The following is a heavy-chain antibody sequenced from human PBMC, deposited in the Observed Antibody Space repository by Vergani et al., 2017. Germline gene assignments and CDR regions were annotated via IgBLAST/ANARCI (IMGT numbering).Heavy chain of an antibody. CDR1: GGSISSGSYY. V-gene: IGHV4-39*01. CDR3: ARRDTAMVTMGFDY. J-gene: IGHJ4*02. CDR2: IYYSGST. Sequence: QVQLQESGPGLVKPSQTLSLTCTVSGGSISSGSYYWGWIRQPPGKGLEWIGSIYYSGSTYYNPSLKSRVTISVDTSKNQFSLKLSSVTAADTAVYYCARRDTAMVTMGFDYWGQGTLVTVSS. D-gene: IGHD5-18*01.